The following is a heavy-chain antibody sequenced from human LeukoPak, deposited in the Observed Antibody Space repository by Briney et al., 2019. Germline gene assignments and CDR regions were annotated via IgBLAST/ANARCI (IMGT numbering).Heavy chain of an antibody. Sequence: PGRSLRLSCAASGFTFSSYGMSWVRQAPGKGLEWVSAISGSGGSTYYADSVEGRFTISRDHSKNTLYLQMNSLRAEDTAVYYCAHGTYSSSWYSALDIWGHGTMVTVSS. V-gene: IGHV3-23*01. CDR2: ISGSGGST. J-gene: IGHJ3*02. CDR1: GFTFSSYG. CDR3: AHGTYSSSWYSALDI. D-gene: IGHD6-13*01.